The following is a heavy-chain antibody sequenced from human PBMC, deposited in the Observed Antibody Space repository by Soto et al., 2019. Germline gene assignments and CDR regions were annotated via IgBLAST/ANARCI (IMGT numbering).Heavy chain of an antibody. CDR2: ISYDGGNK. D-gene: IGHD3-22*01. V-gene: IGHV3-30-3*01. J-gene: IGHJ6*02. CDR1: GFTFDNYA. Sequence: HPGGSLRLSCAASGFTFDNYAIHWVRQAPGKGLEWVAVISYDGGNKNHADSVKGRFTISRDNSKNTLFLQMNNLRAEDTAVYYCARDGWLYYDSTSQGMDVWGQGTTVTVSS. CDR3: ARDGWLYYDSTSQGMDV.